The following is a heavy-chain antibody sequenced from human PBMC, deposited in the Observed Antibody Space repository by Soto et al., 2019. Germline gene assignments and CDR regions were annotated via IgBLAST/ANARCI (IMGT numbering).Heavy chain of an antibody. Sequence: GASVKVSCKASGYTFTSYGISWVRQAPGQGLEWMGWISAYNGNTNYAQKLQGRVTMTTDTSTSTAYMELRSLRSDDTAVYYCARAGPAVAGTGAWRYFDYWGQGTLVTVSS. CDR3: ARAGPAVAGTGAWRYFDY. D-gene: IGHD6-19*01. CDR2: ISAYNGNT. V-gene: IGHV1-18*01. CDR1: GYTFTSYG. J-gene: IGHJ4*02.